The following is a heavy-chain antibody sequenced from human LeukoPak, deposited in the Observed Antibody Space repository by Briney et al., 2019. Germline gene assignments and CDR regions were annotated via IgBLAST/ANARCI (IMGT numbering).Heavy chain of an antibody. J-gene: IGHJ3*02. CDR1: GFTFDDYV. CDR2: ISWNSGSI. Sequence: PGGSLRLSCAASGFTFDDYVMHWVRLAPGKGLEWVSGISWNSGSIGYADSVKGRFTISRDNAKNSLYLQMNSLRAEDTALYYCAKDTGGRGILTGYARVAFDIWAQGTMVTVSS. V-gene: IGHV3-9*01. CDR3: AKDTGGRGILTGYARVAFDI. D-gene: IGHD3-9*01.